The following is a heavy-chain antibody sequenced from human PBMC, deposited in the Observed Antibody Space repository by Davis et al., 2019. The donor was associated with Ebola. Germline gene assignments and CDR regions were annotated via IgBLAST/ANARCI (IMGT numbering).Heavy chain of an antibody. CDR2: IIPIFGTA. CDR3: ARDRVAAGLYDYGMDV. J-gene: IGHJ6*02. Sequence: AASVKVSCKASGGTFSSYATSWVRQAPAQGLEWMGAIIPIFGTANYAQKFQGRVTITADESTSTAYMELSSLRSEDTAVDYCARDRVAAGLYDYGMDVWGQGTTVTVSS. D-gene: IGHD6-13*01. CDR1: GGTFSSYA. V-gene: IGHV1-69*13.